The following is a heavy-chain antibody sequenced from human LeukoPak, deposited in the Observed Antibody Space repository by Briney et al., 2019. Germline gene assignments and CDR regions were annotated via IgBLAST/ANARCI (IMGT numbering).Heavy chain of an antibody. Sequence: GRSLRLSCAASGFTFDDYAMHWVRQAPGKGLDWVSSISSSSGYIYYSDSVRGRFTVSRDNAKSSLYLQMNSLRAEDTAVYYCARRRSSSWYFDYWGQGTLVTVSS. CDR3: ARRRSSSWYFDY. J-gene: IGHJ4*02. V-gene: IGHV3-21*01. D-gene: IGHD6-13*01. CDR2: ISSSSGYI. CDR1: GFTFDDYA.